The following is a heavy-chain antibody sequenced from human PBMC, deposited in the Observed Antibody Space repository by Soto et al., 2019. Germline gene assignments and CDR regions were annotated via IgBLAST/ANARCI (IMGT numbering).Heavy chain of an antibody. CDR3: AKMTTRRFDY. CDR1: GFTFSSYG. D-gene: IGHD4-17*01. J-gene: IGHJ4*02. V-gene: IGHV3-23*01. Sequence: GGSLRLSCAASGFTFSSYGMHWVRQAPGKGLEWVSGISGSGLSTNYADSVKGRFTISRDNSKNTLYLQMNSLRAEDTAVYYCAKMTTRRFDYWGQGTLVTVSS. CDR2: ISGSGLST.